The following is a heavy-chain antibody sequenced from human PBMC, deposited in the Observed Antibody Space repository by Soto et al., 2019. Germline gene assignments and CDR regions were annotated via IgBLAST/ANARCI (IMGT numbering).Heavy chain of an antibody. D-gene: IGHD3-10*01. CDR2: ISSSGSTI. CDR1: GFTFSDYY. V-gene: IGHV3-11*01. Sequence: QVPLVESGGGLVQPGGSLRLSCAASGFTFSDYYMTWIRQAPGKGLEWVAYISSSGSTIYYADSVKGRFTVSRDNAKNSLYLQINSLRAEDTAVYYCASDPYYYASEYWGQGTLVTVSS. J-gene: IGHJ4*02. CDR3: ASDPYYYASEY.